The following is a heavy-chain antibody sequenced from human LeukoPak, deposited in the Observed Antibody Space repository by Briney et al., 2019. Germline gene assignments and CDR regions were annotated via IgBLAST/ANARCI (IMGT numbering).Heavy chain of an antibody. Sequence: GASVKVSCKASGYTFTGYYMHWVRQAPGQGLEWMGWINPNSGGTNYAQKFQGRVTMTRGTSISTAYMELSRLRSDDTAVYYCARVRYDFWSGYYSTIFDYWGQGTLVTVSS. CDR2: INPNSGGT. V-gene: IGHV1-2*02. D-gene: IGHD3-3*01. CDR3: ARVRYDFWSGYYSTIFDY. CDR1: GYTFTGYY. J-gene: IGHJ4*02.